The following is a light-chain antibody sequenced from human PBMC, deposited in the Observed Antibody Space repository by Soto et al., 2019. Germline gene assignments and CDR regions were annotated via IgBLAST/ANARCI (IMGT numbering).Light chain of an antibody. Sequence: QSVLTQPASVSGSPGQSITISCTGTSSDVGGYNYVSWYQQHPGKAPKVMIYEVSNRPSGISNRFSGSKSGNTASLTISGLQAEDEADYYCSSFTSSRTGVFGGGTKLTVL. CDR2: EVS. J-gene: IGLJ2*01. CDR1: SSDVGGYNY. V-gene: IGLV2-14*01. CDR3: SSFTSSRTGV.